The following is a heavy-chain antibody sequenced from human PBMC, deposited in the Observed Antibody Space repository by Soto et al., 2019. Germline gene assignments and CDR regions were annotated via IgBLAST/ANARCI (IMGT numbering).Heavy chain of an antibody. J-gene: IGHJ4*02. CDR3: ARWLRLGYYFDY. CDR2: IYYTGST. V-gene: IGHV4-59*01. CDR1: GDSISTYY. Sequence: SETLSLTCNFSGDSISTYYWSWIRQPPGKGLEWIGYIYYTGSTNYNPSLKSRVTISVDTSTNQFSLRLSSVTAADTAVYYCARWLRLGYYFDYWGQGTLVTVSS. D-gene: IGHD5-12*01.